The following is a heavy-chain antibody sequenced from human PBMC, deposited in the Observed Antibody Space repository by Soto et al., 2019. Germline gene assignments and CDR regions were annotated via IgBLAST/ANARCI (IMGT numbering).Heavy chain of an antibody. CDR2: VNPYTGVA. J-gene: IGHJ4*02. Sequence: ASVKVSCKASGYTFTDYFVHWVRLAPGQGLEWMGWVNPYTGVATFPQKFQGRVTVTRDASINTDYMELTHLTSEDTGIYYCAGGPIRGGVPYFFDFWGRGTQVTVSS. V-gene: IGHV1-2*02. CDR1: GYTFTDYF. D-gene: IGHD3-16*01. CDR3: AGGPIRGGVPYFFDF.